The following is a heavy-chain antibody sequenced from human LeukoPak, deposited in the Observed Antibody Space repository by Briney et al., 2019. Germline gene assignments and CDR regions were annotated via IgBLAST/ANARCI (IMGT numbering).Heavy chain of an antibody. CDR3: ARDFARCSGGSCYFYYYYYMDV. CDR1: GYTFTSYY. D-gene: IGHD2-15*01. J-gene: IGHJ6*03. CDR2: INPSGGST. Sequence: ASVKVSCKASGYTFTSYYMHWVRQAPGQGLEWMGIINPSGGSTSYAQKFQGRVTMTRDMSTSTVYMELSSLRSEDTAVYYCARDFARCSGGSCYFYYYYYMDVWGKGTTVTVSS. V-gene: IGHV1-46*01.